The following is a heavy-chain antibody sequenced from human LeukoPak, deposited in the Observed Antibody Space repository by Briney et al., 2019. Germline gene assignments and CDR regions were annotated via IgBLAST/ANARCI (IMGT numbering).Heavy chain of an antibody. J-gene: IGHJ4*02. Sequence: SVKVSCKASGGTFSDYVISWVRQAPGQGLNWMGGISPLLGASKHTQDFHDRVTITADESTTTAYMELSDLRSADTAVYYCATYDVLTGFEYWGQGTLVTVSS. CDR1: GGTFSDYV. D-gene: IGHD3-9*01. V-gene: IGHV1-69*01. CDR2: ISPLLGAS. CDR3: ATYDVLTGFEY.